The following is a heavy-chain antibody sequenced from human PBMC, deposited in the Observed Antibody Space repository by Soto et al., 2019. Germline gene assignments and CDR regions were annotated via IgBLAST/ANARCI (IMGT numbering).Heavy chain of an antibody. Sequence: QVQLVQSGAEVKKPGSSVKVSCKASGGTFSSYAISWVRQAPGQGLEWRGGIIPIFGTANYAQKFQGRVTITADESTSTAYMELSILRSEDKAVYCCARVPRKLGGEDYWGQGTLVTVSS. V-gene: IGHV1-69*01. CDR2: IIPIFGTA. J-gene: IGHJ4*02. CDR3: ARVPRKLGGEDY. CDR1: GGTFSSYA. D-gene: IGHD4-17*01.